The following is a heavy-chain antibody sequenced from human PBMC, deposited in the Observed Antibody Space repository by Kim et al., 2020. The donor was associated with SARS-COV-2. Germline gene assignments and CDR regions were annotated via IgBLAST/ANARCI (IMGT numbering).Heavy chain of an antibody. Sequence: GGSLGLSCTASGLTFDSHWMSWVRQAPGKGLEWVASIKQDGSEKQYVDSVKGRFTIFRDNAKKSLFMEMNSLRVEDTAMYYCARGRVGCAYWGQGTLVTVSS. V-gene: IGHV3-7*01. CDR2: IKQDGSEK. J-gene: IGHJ4*02. CDR3: ARGRVGCAY. CDR1: GLTFDSHW. D-gene: IGHD2-15*01.